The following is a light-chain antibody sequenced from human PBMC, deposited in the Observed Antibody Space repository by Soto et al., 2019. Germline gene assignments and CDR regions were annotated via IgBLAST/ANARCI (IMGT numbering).Light chain of an antibody. V-gene: IGLV2-11*01. J-gene: IGLJ1*01. CDR2: DVS. CDR3: CSYAGSYSLYV. Sequence: SALTQPRSVSGSPGQSVTISCTATSSDVGGYNYVSWYQQHPGKAPKLMIYDVSKRPSGVPDRFSGSKSGNTASLTISGLQAEDEADYYCCSYAGSYSLYVFGSGTKVTVL. CDR1: SSDVGGYNY.